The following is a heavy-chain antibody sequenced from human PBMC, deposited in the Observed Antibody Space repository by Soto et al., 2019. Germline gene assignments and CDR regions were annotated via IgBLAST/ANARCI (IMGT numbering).Heavy chain of an antibody. V-gene: IGHV4-39*01. CDR3: ARFSWYDGDSITNYYMDF. J-gene: IGHJ6*03. CDR1: GDSISSRSYY. D-gene: IGHD6-13*01. Sequence: LQESGPGLVKPSETLSLTCSVFGDSISSRSYYWAWIRRPPGMGLEWIARISYTGNTYYNPSLTSQAAISGDPSKNQFSLKLSFVTAADTAVYYCARFSWYDGDSITNYYMDFWGNGATVTVSS. CDR2: ISYTGNT.